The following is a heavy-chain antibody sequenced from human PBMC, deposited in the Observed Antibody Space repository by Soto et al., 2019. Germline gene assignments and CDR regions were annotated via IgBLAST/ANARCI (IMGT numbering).Heavy chain of an antibody. J-gene: IGHJ3*02. CDR2: INHSGST. Sequence: SETLSLTCAVYGGSFSGYYWSWIRQPPGKGLEWIGEINHSGSTNYNPSLKSRVTITVETSKNQFSLKLSSVTAADTAVYYCARYLRYYGSGSYFNDAFDIWGQGTMVTVSS. D-gene: IGHD3-10*01. V-gene: IGHV4-34*01. CDR3: ARYLRYYGSGSYFNDAFDI. CDR1: GGSFSGYY.